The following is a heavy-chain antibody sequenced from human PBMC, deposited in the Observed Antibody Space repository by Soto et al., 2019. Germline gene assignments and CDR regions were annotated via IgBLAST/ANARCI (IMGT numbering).Heavy chain of an antibody. CDR2: IYWDDDK. Sequence: QITLKESGPSLVKPTQTLTLTCTFSGFSLSTSGVGVGWIRQPPGKALEWLALIYWDDDKRYSPSLKSRLTITTNTSKNQAGLTITNMDRVDTATYYCAHRLKVAGYFDCWGQGTLITVSS. V-gene: IGHV2-5*02. J-gene: IGHJ4*02. CDR3: AHRLKVAGYFDC. D-gene: IGHD6-19*01. CDR1: GFSLSTSGVG.